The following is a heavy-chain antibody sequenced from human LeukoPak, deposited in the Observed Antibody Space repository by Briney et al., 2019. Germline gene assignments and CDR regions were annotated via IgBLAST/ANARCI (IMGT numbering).Heavy chain of an antibody. CDR3: AKGLSGPYYYYYGMDV. Sequence: GRSLRLSCAASGFTFDDYAMHWGRQAPGKGLDWVSGVSWNSGSIGYADSVKGRFTISRDNAKNSLYLQMNSLRAEDTALYYCAKGLSGPYYYYYGMDVWGQGTTVTVSS. J-gene: IGHJ6*02. CDR1: GFTFDDYA. CDR2: VSWNSGSI. D-gene: IGHD6-19*01. V-gene: IGHV3-9*01.